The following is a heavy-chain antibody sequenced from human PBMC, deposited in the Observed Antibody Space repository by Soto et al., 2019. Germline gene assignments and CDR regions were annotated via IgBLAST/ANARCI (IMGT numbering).Heavy chain of an antibody. J-gene: IGHJ6*02. Sequence: QVQLLETGGDVVQPGRSLRLSCVASGFSFGSYPIHWVRQAPGKGLEWLAVISSDGSEKFHAESVQGRFTISRGNSKRALYLQIKALYPVDSAVYHFARSGGSTSMVRGFVIFRGLDAWGLGTTVTVS. CDR1: GFSFGSYP. CDR3: ARSGGSTSMVRGFVIFRGLDA. V-gene: IGHV3-30-3*01. CDR2: ISSDGSEK. D-gene: IGHD3-10*01.